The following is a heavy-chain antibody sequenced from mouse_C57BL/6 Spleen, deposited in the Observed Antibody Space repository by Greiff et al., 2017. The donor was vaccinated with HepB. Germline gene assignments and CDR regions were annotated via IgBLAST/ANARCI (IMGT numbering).Heavy chain of an antibody. V-gene: IGHV7-1*01. J-gene: IGHJ4*01. CDR3: ARDAGYAMDY. CDR2: SRNKANDYTT. CDR1: GFTFSDFY. Sequence: EVKVVESGGGLVQSGRSLRLSCAPSGFTFSDFYMEWVRQAPGKGLEWIAASRNKANDYTTEYSASVKGRFIVSRDTSQSILYLQMNALRAEDTAIYYCARDAGYAMDYWGQGTSVTVSS.